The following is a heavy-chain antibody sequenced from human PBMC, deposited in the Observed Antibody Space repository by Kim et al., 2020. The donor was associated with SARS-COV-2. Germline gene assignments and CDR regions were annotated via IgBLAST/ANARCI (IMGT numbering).Heavy chain of an antibody. V-gene: IGHV3-30*07. Sequence: KGRFTISRDNSKNTLYLQMNSLRAEDTAVYYCARVPNYDFWSGYFVYFDYWGQGTLVTVSS. CDR3: ARVPNYDFWSGYFVYFDY. D-gene: IGHD3-3*01. J-gene: IGHJ4*02.